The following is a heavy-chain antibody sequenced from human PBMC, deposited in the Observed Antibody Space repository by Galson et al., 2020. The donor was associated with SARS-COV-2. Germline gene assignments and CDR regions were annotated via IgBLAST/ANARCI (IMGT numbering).Heavy chain of an antibody. CDR1: GFTFSSYS. CDR3: ARGDMGNDYFDY. V-gene: IGHV3-21*01. J-gene: IGHJ4*02. CDR2: ISSSSSYI. Sequence: SCAASGFTFSSYSMNWVRQAPGKGLEWVSSISSSSSYIYYADSVKGRFTISGDNAKNTLYLQMNSLRAEDTAVYYCARGDMGNDYFDYWGQGTLVTVSS. D-gene: IGHD7-27*01.